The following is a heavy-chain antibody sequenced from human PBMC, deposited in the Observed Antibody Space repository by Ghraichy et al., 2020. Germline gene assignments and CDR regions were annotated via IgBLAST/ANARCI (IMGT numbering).Heavy chain of an antibody. D-gene: IGHD3-3*01. CDR3: ARDPLHDASGYYFDL. CDR1: GGTFSNFD. Sequence: SEKVSCKASGGTFSNFDISWVRQAPGQGLEWMGGINPLFGTIYYAQKFQGRVTFSADESTTTVYMELSSLKSEDTAVYYCARDPLHDASGYYFDLWGQGTLVTVSS. V-gene: IGHV1-69*13. J-gene: IGHJ4*02. CDR2: INPLFGTI.